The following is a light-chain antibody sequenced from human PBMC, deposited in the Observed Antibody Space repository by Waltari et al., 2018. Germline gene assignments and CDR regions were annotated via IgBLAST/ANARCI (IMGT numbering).Light chain of an antibody. V-gene: IGKV1-5*03. Sequence: DIQMTQSPSTLSASVGDRVTITCRASQSVNTWLAWYQQKPGKAPKLLIYQASVLQSGVPPRFSGSGIGIDFTLTINSLQPDDFATYYCQQYNIYSGTFGQGTTV. J-gene: IGKJ1*01. CDR1: QSVNTW. CDR2: QAS. CDR3: QQYNIYSGT.